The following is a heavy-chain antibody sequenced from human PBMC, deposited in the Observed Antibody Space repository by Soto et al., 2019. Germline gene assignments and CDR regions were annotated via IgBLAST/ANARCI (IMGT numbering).Heavy chain of an antibody. V-gene: IGHV1-8*02. D-gene: IGHD2-15*01. CDR3: ARECSGGWSKD. J-gene: IGHJ4*02. Sequence: QVQLVQSGAEVKKPGASVKVSCKASGYTFTSYDINWVRQATGQGLEWMGWMNPNSGKTGNAQKFQGRITMTGYTATSPAYRELSPPRAEDTAVYYCARECSGGWSKDWGQGTLVTVSS. CDR2: MNPNSGKT. CDR1: GYTFTSYD.